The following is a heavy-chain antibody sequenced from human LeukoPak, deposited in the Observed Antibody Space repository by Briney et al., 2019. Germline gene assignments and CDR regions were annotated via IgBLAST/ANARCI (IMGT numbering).Heavy chain of an antibody. CDR3: ARWGSTRCYYY. Sequence: GGSLRLSCAASGFTFSSYAMHWVRQAPGKGLEYVSAISTNGGSTYYADSVKGRFTISRDNSKNTLYLQMGSVRAEDMAVYYCARWGSTRCYYYWGQGTLVTVSS. J-gene: IGHJ4*02. CDR1: GFTFSSYA. CDR2: ISTNGGST. D-gene: IGHD2-2*01. V-gene: IGHV3-64*02.